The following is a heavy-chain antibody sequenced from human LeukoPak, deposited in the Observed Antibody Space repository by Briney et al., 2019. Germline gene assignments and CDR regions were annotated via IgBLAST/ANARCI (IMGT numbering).Heavy chain of an antibody. D-gene: IGHD3-10*01. J-gene: IGHJ1*01. CDR1: GFAFSSYD. V-gene: IGHV3-30*03. CDR2: ISYDGSDK. Sequence: GGSLRLSCAASGFAFSSYDMHWVRQAPGKGLEWVAVISYDGSDKYYADSVKGRFTISRDNSKNTLYLQMNSLRAEDTAVYYCARDGGPGTGSYYGGYFQHWGQGTLVTVSS. CDR3: ARDGGPGTGSYYGGYFQH.